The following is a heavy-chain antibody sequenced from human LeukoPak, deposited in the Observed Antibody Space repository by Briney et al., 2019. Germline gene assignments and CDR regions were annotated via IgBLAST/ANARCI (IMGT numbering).Heavy chain of an antibody. D-gene: IGHD2-15*01. J-gene: IGHJ4*02. CDR2: IKQDGSEK. CDR1: GFTFSSYW. V-gene: IGHV3-7*01. CDR3: ARDSLRSYCSGGSCYSFFDY. Sequence: GGSLRLSCAASGFTFSSYWMSWVRQAPGKGLEWVANIKQDGSEKYYVDSVKGRFTISRDNAKYSLYLQMNSLRAEDTAVYYCARDSLRSYCSGGSCYSFFDYWGQGTLVTVSS.